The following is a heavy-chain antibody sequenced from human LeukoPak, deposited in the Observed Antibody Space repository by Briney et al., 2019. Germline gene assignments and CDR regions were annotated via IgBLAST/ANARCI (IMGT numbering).Heavy chain of an antibody. CDR2: IKQDGSEK. Sequence: PGGSLRLSSAASGFTFSSYWMSWVRQAPGKGLEWVANIKQDGSEKYYVDSVKGRFTISRDNAKNSLYLQMNSLRAEDTAVYYCARVAGYSGYDYFDYWGQGTLVTVSS. J-gene: IGHJ4*02. CDR1: GFTFSSYW. D-gene: IGHD5-12*01. CDR3: ARVAGYSGYDYFDY. V-gene: IGHV3-7*05.